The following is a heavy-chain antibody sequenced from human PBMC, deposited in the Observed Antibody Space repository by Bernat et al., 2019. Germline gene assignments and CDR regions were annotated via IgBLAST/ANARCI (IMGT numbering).Heavy chain of an antibody. CDR2: IYYSGST. J-gene: IGHJ2*01. V-gene: IGHV4-59*08. CDR1: GGSISSYY. Sequence: QVQLQESGPGLVKPSETLSLTCTVSGGSISSYYWSWIRQPPGKGLEWIGYIYYSGSTNYNPSLKSRVTISVDTSKNQFSLKLSSVTAADTAVYYCARHFSGMTMRRKYFDLWGRGTLVTVSS. D-gene: IGHD3-22*01. CDR3: ARHFSGMTMRRKYFDL.